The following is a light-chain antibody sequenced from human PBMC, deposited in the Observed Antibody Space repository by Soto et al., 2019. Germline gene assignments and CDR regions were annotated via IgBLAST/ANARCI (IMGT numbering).Light chain of an antibody. CDR2: GAS. J-gene: IGKJ2*01. CDR3: QQYNKWPPYT. CDR1: QSVSSN. Sequence: EIVMTQSPANLSVSPGERATLSCRASQSVSSNLAWYQQKPGQGPRLLIYGASTRATGIPARFSGSGSGTEFTHTISSLQSEDFAVCYCQQYNKWPPYTFGQGIKVEIK. V-gene: IGKV3-15*01.